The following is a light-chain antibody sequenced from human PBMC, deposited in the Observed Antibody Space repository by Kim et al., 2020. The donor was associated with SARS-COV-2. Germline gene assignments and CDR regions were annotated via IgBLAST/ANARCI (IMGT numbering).Light chain of an antibody. CDR3: QHRSNWPLT. CDR2: DAS. J-gene: IGKJ4*01. Sequence: PGERATLSCRASQSVSRYLAWYQQKPGQAPRLLIYDASNRASGIPPRFSGSGSETNFTLTISSLEPEDFAVYYCQHRSNWPLTFGGGTKVDI. V-gene: IGKV3-11*01. CDR1: QSVSRY.